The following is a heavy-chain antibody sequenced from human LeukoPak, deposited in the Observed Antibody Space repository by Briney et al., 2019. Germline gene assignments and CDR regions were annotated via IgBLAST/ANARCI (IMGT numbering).Heavy chain of an antibody. CDR2: IKSKTDGGTT. Sequence: GGSLRLSCAASGFTFNNAWMNWVRRAPGKGLEWVGRIKSKTDGGTTDYAAPVKGRFTLSRDDSKNTLYLQMNSLRTDDTAVYYCTTGSRAAAGTGSLDYWGQGTLVTVSS. CDR1: GFTFNNAW. CDR3: TTGSRAAAGTGSLDY. D-gene: IGHD6-13*01. V-gene: IGHV3-15*07. J-gene: IGHJ4*02.